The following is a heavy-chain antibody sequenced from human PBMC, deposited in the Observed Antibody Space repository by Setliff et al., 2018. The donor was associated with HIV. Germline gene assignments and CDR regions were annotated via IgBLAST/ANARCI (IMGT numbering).Heavy chain of an antibody. J-gene: IGHJ4*02. V-gene: IGHV3-11*05. CDR3: ARDSRSSTSCYDY. D-gene: IGHD2-2*01. CDR2: ISSSSSYT. Sequence: GGSLRLSCAASGFTFSDYYMSWIRQAPGKGLEWVSYISSSSSYTNYADSVKGRFTISRDNAKNSLYLQMNSLRAEDTAVYYCARDSRSSTSCYDYWGQGTLVTVSS. CDR1: GFTFSDYY.